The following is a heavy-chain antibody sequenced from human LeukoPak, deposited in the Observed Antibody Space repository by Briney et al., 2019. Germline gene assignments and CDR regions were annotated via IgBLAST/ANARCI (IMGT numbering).Heavy chain of an antibody. CDR3: AKDDTPLYYGGNYFRH. D-gene: IGHD4-23*01. CDR1: GFTFSSYG. CDR2: IRCDGSNK. J-gene: IGHJ1*01. V-gene: IGHV3-30*02. Sequence: PGGSLRLSCAASGFTFSSYGMHWVRQAPGKGLEWVAFIRCDGSNKYYADSVKGRFTISRDNSKNTLYLQMNSPRAEDTAVYYCAKDDTPLYYGGNYFRHWGQGTLVTVSS.